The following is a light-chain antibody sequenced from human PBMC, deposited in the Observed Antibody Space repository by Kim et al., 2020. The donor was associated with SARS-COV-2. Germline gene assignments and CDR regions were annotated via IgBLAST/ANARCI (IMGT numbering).Light chain of an antibody. J-gene: IGKJ2*01. CDR3: QQYGTPPYP. CDR1: QSVIKDF. CDR2: GSS. Sequence: PGDRATLSCRASQSVIKDFLAWYRQRPGQPPSLLIYGSSTRATGLPDRLSGSGSGTAFTLTITRLEPGDFAVYYCQQYGTPPYPFGQGTKL. V-gene: IGKV3-20*01.